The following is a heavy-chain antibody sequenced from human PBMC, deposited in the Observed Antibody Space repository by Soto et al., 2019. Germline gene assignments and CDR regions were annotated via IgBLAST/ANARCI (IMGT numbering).Heavy chain of an antibody. J-gene: IGHJ6*02. CDR2: IWYDGSNK. CDR3: ARDEIYSSSFGTYYYYGMDV. V-gene: IGHV3-33*01. Sequence: QVQLVESGGGVVQPGRSLRLSCAASGFTFSSYGMHWVRQAPGKGLEWVAVIWYDGSNKYYADSVKGRFTISRDNSKNTLYLQMNSLRAEDTAVYYCARDEIYSSSFGTYYYYGMDVWGQGTTVTVSS. CDR1: GFTFSSYG. D-gene: IGHD6-6*01.